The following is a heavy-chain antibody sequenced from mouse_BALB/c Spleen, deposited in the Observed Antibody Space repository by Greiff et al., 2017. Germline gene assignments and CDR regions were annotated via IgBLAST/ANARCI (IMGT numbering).Heavy chain of an antibody. D-gene: IGHD2-10*02. CDR2: ISSGGSYT. Sequence: DVMLVESGGGLVKPGGSLKLSCAASGFTFSSYTMSWVRQTPEKRLEWVATISSGGSYTYYPDSVKGRFTISRDNAKNTLYLQMSSLKSEDTAMYYCTRKYGKGTYAMDYWGQGTSVTVSS. J-gene: IGHJ4*01. CDR3: TRKYGKGTYAMDY. V-gene: IGHV5-6-4*01. CDR1: GFTFSSYT.